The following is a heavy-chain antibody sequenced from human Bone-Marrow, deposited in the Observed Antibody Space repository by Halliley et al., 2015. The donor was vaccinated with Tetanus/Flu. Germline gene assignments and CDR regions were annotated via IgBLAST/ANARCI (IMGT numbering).Heavy chain of an antibody. J-gene: IGHJ4*02. CDR3: ARQYAYFDY. Sequence: PGRGLGGIGKINHSGSTNSTPSLKGRVPKSVAPPKSHFSPKLGSVTAADTAVYYCARQYAYFDYWGQGTLVTVSS. CDR2: INHSGST. V-gene: IGHV4-34*01.